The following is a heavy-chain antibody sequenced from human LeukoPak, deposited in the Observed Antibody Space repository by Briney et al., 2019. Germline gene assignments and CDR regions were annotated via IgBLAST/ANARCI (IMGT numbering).Heavy chain of an antibody. CDR3: ARERVGDCNSTSCYGRFEY. CDR2: ISAYNGNT. V-gene: IGHV1-18*01. J-gene: IGHJ4*02. Sequence: APEKVSSKTPGYTFTPYGISGVRQAPGQGLEWMGWISAYNGNTNYAQKLQGRVTMTTDTSTSTAYMELRSLRSDDTAVYYCARERVGDCNSTSCYGRFEYWGQGTLVTVSS. CDR1: GYTFTPYG. D-gene: IGHD2-2*01.